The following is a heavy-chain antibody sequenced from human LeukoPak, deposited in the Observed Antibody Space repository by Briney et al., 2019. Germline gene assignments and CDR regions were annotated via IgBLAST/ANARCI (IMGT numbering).Heavy chain of an antibody. J-gene: IGHJ4*02. V-gene: IGHV4-4*09. CDR2: VHPSGGS. CDR1: GASISHFY. CDR3: ARLGSYHDF. D-gene: IGHD1-26*01. Sequence: SETLSLTCTDSGASISHFYWSWIRQTPEKGLEWMGHVHPSGGSTYYLSLKTRLTMSIDTSRSQHSLKLTSVTAADTAVYFCARLGSYHDFWGQGALVTVSS.